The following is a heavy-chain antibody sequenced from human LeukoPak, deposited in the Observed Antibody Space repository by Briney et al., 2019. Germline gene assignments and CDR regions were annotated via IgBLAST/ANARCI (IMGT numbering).Heavy chain of an antibody. Sequence: GGSLRLSCAASGFTFDDYAMHWVRQAPGKGLEWVSGISWNSGSIGYADSVKGRFTISRDNAKNSLYLQMNSLGAEDTAFYYCAKAMNTYHYDTSGYYFEYWGQGTLVTVSS. V-gene: IGHV3-9*01. CDR2: ISWNSGSI. CDR3: AKAMNTYHYDTSGYYFEY. J-gene: IGHJ4*02. CDR1: GFTFDDYA. D-gene: IGHD3-22*01.